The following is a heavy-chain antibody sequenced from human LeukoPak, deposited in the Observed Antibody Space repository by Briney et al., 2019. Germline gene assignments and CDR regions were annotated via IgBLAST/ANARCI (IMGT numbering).Heavy chain of an antibody. J-gene: IGHJ5*02. V-gene: IGHV4-34*01. CDR1: GGSFSGYY. CDR3: ASIAVAGQRVKRYNWFDP. CDR2: INHSGST. Sequence: SETLSLTYAVYGGSFSGYYWSWIRQPPGKGLEWIGEINHSGSTNYNPSLTSRVTISVDTSKNQFSLKLSSVTAADTAVYYCASIAVAGQRVKRYNWFDPWGQGTLVTVSS. D-gene: IGHD6-19*01.